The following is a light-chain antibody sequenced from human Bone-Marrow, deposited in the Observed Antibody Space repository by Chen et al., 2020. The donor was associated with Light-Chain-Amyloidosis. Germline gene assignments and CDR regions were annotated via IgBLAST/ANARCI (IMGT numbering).Light chain of an antibody. J-gene: IGLJ3*02. CDR3: QSYQGSSQGV. CDR1: RGSIATNY. V-gene: IGLV6-57*01. CDR2: EDD. Sequence: NFMLTQPHSLSESPWKTVIISCTRSRGSIATNYVQWYQQRPGSSTTTVIYEDDQRPSGVPDRFSGSIDRSSNAASLTISGLKTEDEADYYCQSYQGSSQGVFGGGTKLTVL.